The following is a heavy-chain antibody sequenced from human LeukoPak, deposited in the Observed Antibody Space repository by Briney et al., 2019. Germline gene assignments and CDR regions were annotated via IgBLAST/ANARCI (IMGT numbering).Heavy chain of an antibody. D-gene: IGHD3-10*01. CDR1: GGSISSYY. Sequence: SETLSLTCTVSGGSISSYYWSWIRQPPGKGLEWIGYIYYSGSTNYNASLKSRVTISVDTSKNQFSLKLSSVTAADTAVYYCARRLVRGVYGYWGQGTLVTVSS. J-gene: IGHJ4*02. CDR2: IYYSGST. CDR3: ARRLVRGVYGY. V-gene: IGHV4-59*01.